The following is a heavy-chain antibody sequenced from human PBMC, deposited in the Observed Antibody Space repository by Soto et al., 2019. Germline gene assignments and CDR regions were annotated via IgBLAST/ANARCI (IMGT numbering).Heavy chain of an antibody. CDR1: GGSISSDTHY. CDR3: AAGVTGTRGFDY. Sequence: SETLSLTCTVSGGSISSDTHYWGWIRQTPGKGLEWIATIFHTGGTYYNPSLKSRVTMSVDTSKNQFSLELGSVIAADTAVYYCAAGVTGTRGFDYWGQGTLVTVSS. CDR2: IFHTGGT. D-gene: IGHD1-7*01. J-gene: IGHJ4*02. V-gene: IGHV4-39*01.